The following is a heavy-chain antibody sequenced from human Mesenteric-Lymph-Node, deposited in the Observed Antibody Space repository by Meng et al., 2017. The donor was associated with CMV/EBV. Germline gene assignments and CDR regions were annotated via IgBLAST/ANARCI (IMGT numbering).Heavy chain of an antibody. V-gene: IGHV4-34*01. Sequence: AGYGWSFSGYYWSWIRQPPGKGLEWIGEINNSGSTNYNPSLKSRVTISVDTSKNQFSLKLSSVTAADTAVYYCARGGAYNFGFGLDLWGQGTLVTVSS. CDR1: GWSFSGYY. CDR3: ARGGAYNFGFGLDL. D-gene: IGHD3-10*01. J-gene: IGHJ5*02. CDR2: INNSGST.